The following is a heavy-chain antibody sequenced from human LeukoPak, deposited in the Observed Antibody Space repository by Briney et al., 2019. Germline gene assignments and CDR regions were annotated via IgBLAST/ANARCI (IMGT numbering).Heavy chain of an antibody. J-gene: IGHJ6*03. V-gene: IGHV3-74*01. D-gene: IGHD3-10*01. CDR2: INNDGSST. Sequence: PGGSLRLSCAASGFTFSSYWMHWVRQAPGKGLVWVSRINNDGSSTTYADSVKGRFTISRDNAKNTLYLQMNSLRAEDTAVYYCAKDLYYSGSGTYYNVRAGPMDVWGKGTTVTVSS. CDR1: GFTFSSYW. CDR3: AKDLYYSGSGTYYNVRAGPMDV.